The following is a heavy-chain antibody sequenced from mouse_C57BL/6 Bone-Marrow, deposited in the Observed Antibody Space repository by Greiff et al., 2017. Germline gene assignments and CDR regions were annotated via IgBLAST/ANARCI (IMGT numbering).Heavy chain of an antibody. D-gene: IGHD2-5*01. CDR3: TTDSNYWFAY. V-gene: IGHV14-4*01. CDR2: IDPENGDT. J-gene: IGHJ3*01. CDR1: GFNIKDDY. Sequence: DVKLQASGAELVRPGASVKLSCTASGFNIKDDYMHWVKQRPEQGLEWIGWIDPENGDTEYASKFQGKATITADTSSNTAYLQLSSLTSEDTAVYYCTTDSNYWFAYWGQGTLVTVAA.